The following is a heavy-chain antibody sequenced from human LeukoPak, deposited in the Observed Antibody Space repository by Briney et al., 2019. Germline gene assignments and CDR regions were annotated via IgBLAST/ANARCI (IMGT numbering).Heavy chain of an antibody. Sequence: PGGSLRLSCAASGFTFTSDWMSWVRQAPGRGLEWVANINQDGSVKYYVDSVKGRFTISRDNAKNSLFLQMNSLRAEDTAVYYCARYSSSWYFDYWGQGALVTVSS. D-gene: IGHD6-13*01. CDR1: GFTFTSDW. CDR2: INQDGSVK. J-gene: IGHJ4*02. CDR3: ARYSSSWYFDY. V-gene: IGHV3-7*01.